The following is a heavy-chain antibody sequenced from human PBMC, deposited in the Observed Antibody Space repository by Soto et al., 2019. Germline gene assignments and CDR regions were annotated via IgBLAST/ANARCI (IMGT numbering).Heavy chain of an antibody. Sequence: GGSLRLSCAASGFNFRNYGMHWVRQAPGEGLVWVSRINSDGRSTRYADSVKGRVTISRDNAGNTLFLQMNSLRADDTAVYYCASVGEYTTVVPGGYYYSLLDVWGQGTPVT. CDR1: GFNFRNYG. V-gene: IGHV3-74*01. CDR2: INSDGRST. D-gene: IGHD1-26*01. J-gene: IGHJ6*02. CDR3: ASVGEYTTVVPGGYYYSLLDV.